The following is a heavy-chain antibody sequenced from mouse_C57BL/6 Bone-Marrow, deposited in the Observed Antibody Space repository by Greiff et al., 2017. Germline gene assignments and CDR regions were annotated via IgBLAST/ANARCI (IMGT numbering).Heavy chain of an antibody. CDR3: ARNWDVGAY. Sequence: QVQLQQSGAELVKPGASVKLSCKASGYTFTSYWMQWVKQRPGQGLEWIGEIDPSDSYTNYNQKFKGKATLTVDTSSSTAYMQLSSLTSEDSAVYYCARNWDVGAYWGQGTLVTVSA. J-gene: IGHJ3*01. CDR2: IDPSDSYT. CDR1: GYTFTSYW. V-gene: IGHV1-50*01. D-gene: IGHD4-1*01.